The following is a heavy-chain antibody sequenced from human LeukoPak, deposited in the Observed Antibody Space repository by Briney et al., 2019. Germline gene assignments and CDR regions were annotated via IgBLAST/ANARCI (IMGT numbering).Heavy chain of an antibody. J-gene: IGHJ4*02. D-gene: IGHD3-10*01. V-gene: IGHV4-61*02. CDR2: IYNTGNP. CDR3: ARLPLGAFGEVLNFDY. CDR1: GDSLGGSYY. Sequence: PSETLSLTCTVSGDSLGGSYYWSWIRQPAGKGLEWIGRIYNTGNPNYRPSLKGRVSISIDTSKNQFSLRVNSVTAADTAVYYCARLPLGAFGEVLNFDYWGQGSLVTVSS.